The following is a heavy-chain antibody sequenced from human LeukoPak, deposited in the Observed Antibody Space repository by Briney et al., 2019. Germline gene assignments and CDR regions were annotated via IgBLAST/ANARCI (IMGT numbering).Heavy chain of an antibody. CDR3: ARGVENISPHSSSSSLDIMDV. J-gene: IGHJ6*02. CDR2: IVTPGDT. V-gene: IGHV3-13*01. CDR1: GFTFSSYT. D-gene: IGHD6-13*01. Sequence: GGSLGLSCAASGFTFSSYTMHWVRQAKGKGLEGFSAIVTPGDTYYPGSVKGRFTISRENAKNSLYLQMNSLRAGDTAVYYCARGVENISPHSSSSSLDIMDVWGQGTTVTVSS.